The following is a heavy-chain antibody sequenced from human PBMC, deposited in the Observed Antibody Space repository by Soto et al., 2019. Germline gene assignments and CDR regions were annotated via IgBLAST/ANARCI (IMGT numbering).Heavy chain of an antibody. CDR2: IWYDGSNK. D-gene: IGHD1-20*01. V-gene: IGHV3-33*01. CDR1: GFTFSSYG. Sequence: PGGSLRLSCAASGFTFSSYGMHWVRQAPGKGLEWVAVIWYDGSNKYYADSVKGRFTISRDNSKNTLYLQMNSLRAEDTAVYYCARVYNWNDPRKFTDYGMDVWGQGTTVTVSS. J-gene: IGHJ6*02. CDR3: ARVYNWNDPRKFTDYGMDV.